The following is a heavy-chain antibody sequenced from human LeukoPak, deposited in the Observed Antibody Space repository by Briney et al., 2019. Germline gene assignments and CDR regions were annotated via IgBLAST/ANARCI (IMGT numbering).Heavy chain of an antibody. D-gene: IGHD3-22*01. J-gene: IGHJ4*02. Sequence: PGGSLRLSCAASGFIFSSYGMHWVRQAPGKGLEWVAFIEYDGSNKYYADSVKGRFTISRDNAKNSLYLQMNSLRAEDTAVYYCARDSYYYDSSGYYSGTSSPDYWGQGTLVTVSS. CDR2: IEYDGSNK. V-gene: IGHV3-30*12. CDR1: GFIFSSYG. CDR3: ARDSYYYDSSGYYSGTSSPDY.